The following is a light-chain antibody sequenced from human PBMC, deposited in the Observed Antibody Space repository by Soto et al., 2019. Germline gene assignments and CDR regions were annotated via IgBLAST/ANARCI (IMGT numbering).Light chain of an antibody. CDR2: EVS. V-gene: IGLV2-14*01. CDR1: SRDVGGYRY. CDR3: SSYTTKNTLV. Sequence: QSALTQPASVSGSPGQSITISCTGTSRDVGGYRYVSWYQHHPGKAPKLRIYEVSNRPSGVSNRFSGSKSGNTASLTISGLQAEDEADYSCSSYTTKNTLVFGTGTKLTVL. J-gene: IGLJ1*01.